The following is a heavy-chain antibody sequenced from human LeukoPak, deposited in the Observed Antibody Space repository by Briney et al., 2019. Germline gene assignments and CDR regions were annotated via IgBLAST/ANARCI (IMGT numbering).Heavy chain of an antibody. V-gene: IGHV3-74*01. CDR1: GFTFSSSW. D-gene: IGHD3-3*01. CDR3: AREGRGGYYGFGY. Sequence: GGSLRLSCAASGFTFSSSWMHWVRQAPGKGLVWVSRINSDGSSTNYADSVKGRFTISRDNAQNTLYLQMNSLRAEDTAVYYCAREGRGGYYGFGYWGQGTLVTVSS. CDR2: INSDGSST. J-gene: IGHJ4*02.